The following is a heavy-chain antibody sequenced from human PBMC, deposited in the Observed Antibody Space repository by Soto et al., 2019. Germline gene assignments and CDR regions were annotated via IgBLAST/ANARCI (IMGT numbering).Heavy chain of an antibody. CDR2: IYYSGST. CDR3: ARHSNYEDYYYGMDV. CDR1: GGSISSSSYY. Sequence: SETLSLTCTVSGGSISSSSYYWGWIRQPPGKGLEWIGSIYYSGSTSYNPSLKSRVTISVDTSKNQFSLKLSSVTAADTAVYYCARHSNYEDYYYGMDVWGQGTTVTVSS. J-gene: IGHJ6*02. D-gene: IGHD4-4*01. V-gene: IGHV4-39*01.